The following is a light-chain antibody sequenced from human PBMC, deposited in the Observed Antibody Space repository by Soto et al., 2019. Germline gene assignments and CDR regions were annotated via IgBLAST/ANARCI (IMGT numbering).Light chain of an antibody. J-gene: IGKJ1*01. Sequence: DIQMTQSPSTLSASVGDRVTITCRASQSIGRFLAWYQHQPGKAPKLLIYDASTLESGVPSRVSGTGSGTEFTFSITRLQTEDFGTYYCQQCYMGWTFGQGTKVDFK. CDR2: DAS. V-gene: IGKV1-5*01. CDR3: QQCYMGWT. CDR1: QSIGRF.